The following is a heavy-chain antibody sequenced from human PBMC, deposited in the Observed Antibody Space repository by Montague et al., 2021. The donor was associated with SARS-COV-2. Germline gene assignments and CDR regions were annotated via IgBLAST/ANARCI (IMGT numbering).Heavy chain of an antibody. CDR1: GGSISSSSYY. J-gene: IGHJ6*02. D-gene: IGHD6-13*01. CDR3: ARVGRQQLVRLSGMDV. CDR2: IYYSGST. Sequence: SETLSLTCTVSGGSISSSSYYWGWVRQPPGEGLEWIGSIYYSGSTYYXXXLKSRVTISVDTSKNQCSLKLSSVTAADTAVYYCARVGRQQLVRLSGMDVWGQGTTVTVSS. V-gene: IGHV4-39*07.